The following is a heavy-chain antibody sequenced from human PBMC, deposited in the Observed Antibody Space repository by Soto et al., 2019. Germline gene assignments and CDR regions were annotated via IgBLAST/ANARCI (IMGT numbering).Heavy chain of an antibody. D-gene: IGHD4-17*01. CDR1: GGSFSAYY. J-gene: IGHJ6*02. CDR2: IHHSGGP. V-gene: IGHV4-34*01. Sequence: SDTLSLTFAVYGGSFSAYYWTWIRQSPGKGLEWIGEIHHSGGPKYNPSLKSRVTISADTSKNQFSLELSSVTAADTAVYYCARDYGGNSQFGYYYCMDVWGQGTTVTVSS. CDR3: ARDYGGNSQFGYYYCMDV.